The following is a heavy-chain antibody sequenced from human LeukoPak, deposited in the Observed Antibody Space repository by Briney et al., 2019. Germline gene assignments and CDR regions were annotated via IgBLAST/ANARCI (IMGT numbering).Heavy chain of an antibody. J-gene: IGHJ5*02. V-gene: IGHV1-2*02. CDR1: GYTFTGYY. Sequence: ASAKVSCKASGYTFTGYYMHWVRQAPGQGVEWMGWINPNSGGTNYAQKFQDRVTMTRDTSISTAYMELSRLRSDDTAVYYCARVPATVSWFDPRGQGTLVTVSS. D-gene: IGHD1-14*01. CDR3: ARVPATVSWFDP. CDR2: INPNSGGT.